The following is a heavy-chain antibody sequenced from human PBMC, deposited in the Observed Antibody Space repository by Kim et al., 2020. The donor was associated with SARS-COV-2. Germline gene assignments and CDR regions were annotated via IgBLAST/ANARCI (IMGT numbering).Heavy chain of an antibody. D-gene: IGHD3-10*01. J-gene: IGHJ4*02. V-gene: IGHV3-NL1*01. CDR2: T. Sequence: TPFAHSVGGRFTISRDNSKKTLFLQMDSLTTEDTAVYFCAKDLGGDHYLDRWGQGTLVTVSS. CDR3: AKDLGGDHYLDR.